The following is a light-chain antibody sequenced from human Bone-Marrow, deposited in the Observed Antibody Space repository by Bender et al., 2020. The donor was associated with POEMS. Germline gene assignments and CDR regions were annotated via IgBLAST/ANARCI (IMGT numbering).Light chain of an antibody. V-gene: IGLV2-23*02. CDR3: CSYADSGTWV. Sequence: QSALTQPASVSGSPGQSITISCTGASSDVGAYNLVSWYQHHPDKAPKLIIFEVTKRPSGVSHRFAGSESGYTASLTISGLQAEDEADYYCCSYADSGTWVFGGGTKLTVL. CDR1: SSDVGAYNL. J-gene: IGLJ3*02. CDR2: EVT.